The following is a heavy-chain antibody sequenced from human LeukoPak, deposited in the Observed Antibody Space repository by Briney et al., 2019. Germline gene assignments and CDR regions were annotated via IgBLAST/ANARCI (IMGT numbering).Heavy chain of an antibody. D-gene: IGHD3-16*02. CDR3: ARIMITFGGVIGNWFDP. CDR2: IIPIFGTA. CDR1: GGTFISYA. V-gene: IGHV1-69*05. J-gene: IGHJ5*02. Sequence: SVKVSCTASGGTFISYAISWVRQAPGQGLEWMGRIIPIFGTANYAQKFQGRVTITTDESTSTAYMELSSLRSEDTAVYYCARIMITFGGVIGNWFDPWGQGTLVTVSS.